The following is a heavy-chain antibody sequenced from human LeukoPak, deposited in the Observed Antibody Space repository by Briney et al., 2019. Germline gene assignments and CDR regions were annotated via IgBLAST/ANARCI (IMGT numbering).Heavy chain of an antibody. Sequence: NSSETLSLTCTVSGGSISSGDYYWSWIRQPPGKGLEWIGYIYYSGSTYYNPSLKSRVTISVDTSKNQFSLKLSSVTAADTAVYYCARGLSSTYYYDSSGYYPRGVFDYWGQGTLVTVSS. CDR3: ARGLSSTYYYDSSGYYPRGVFDY. D-gene: IGHD3-22*01. CDR1: GGSISSGDYY. V-gene: IGHV4-30-4*08. J-gene: IGHJ4*02. CDR2: IYYSGST.